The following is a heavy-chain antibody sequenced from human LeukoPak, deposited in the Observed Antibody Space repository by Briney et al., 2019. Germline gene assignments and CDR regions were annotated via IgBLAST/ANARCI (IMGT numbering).Heavy chain of an antibody. CDR2: IIPIFGTA. V-gene: IGHV1-69*13. D-gene: IGHD4-17*01. Sequence: SVKVSCKASGGTFSSYAISWVRQAPGQGLEWMGGIIPIFGTANHAQKFQGRVTITADESTSTAYMELSSLRSEDTAVYYCARGPSTTVTTPWRWFDPWGQGTLVTVSS. J-gene: IGHJ5*02. CDR1: GGTFSSYA. CDR3: ARGPSTTVTTPWRWFDP.